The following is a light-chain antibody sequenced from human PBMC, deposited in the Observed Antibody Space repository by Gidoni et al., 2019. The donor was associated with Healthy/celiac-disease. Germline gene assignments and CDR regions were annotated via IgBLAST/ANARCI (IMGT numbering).Light chain of an antibody. CDR2: KVS. V-gene: IGKV2-30*02. CDR1: QSLVHSDGNTY. CDR3: MQGTHWPWT. J-gene: IGKJ1*01. Sequence: DVVMTQSPLSLPVTLGQPASISCRSSQSLVHSDGNTYLNWFQQRPGQSPRRLIYKVSNRDSGVPDRFSVSWSGTDFTLKISRVEAEDVGVYYCMQGTHWPWTFGQGTKVEIK.